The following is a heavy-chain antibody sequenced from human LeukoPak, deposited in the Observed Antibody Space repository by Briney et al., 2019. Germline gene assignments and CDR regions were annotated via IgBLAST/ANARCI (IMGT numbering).Heavy chain of an antibody. CDR1: GFTFSNYA. CDR2: ISGSSGST. CDR3: AKVRVYYYNMGV. V-gene: IGHV3-23*01. J-gene: IGHJ6*02. Sequence: GGSLRLSCAASGFTFSNYAMNWVRQAPGKGLEWVSGISGSSGSTFYADSVKGRFTISRDNSKNTVYLQMNSLRAEDTAVYYCAKVRVYYYNMGVWGQGTTVTVSS.